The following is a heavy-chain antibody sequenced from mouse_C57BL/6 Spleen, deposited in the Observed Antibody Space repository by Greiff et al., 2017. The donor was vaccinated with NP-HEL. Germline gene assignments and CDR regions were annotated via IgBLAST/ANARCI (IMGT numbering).Heavy chain of an antibody. Sequence: VQLQQPGAELVRPGSSVKLSCKASGYTFTSYWMHWVKQRPIQGLEWIGNIDPSDSETHYNQKFKDKATLTVDKSSSTAYMQLTSLTSEDSAVYYCASYYGSMRGYFDVWGTGTTVTVSS. J-gene: IGHJ1*03. V-gene: IGHV1-52*01. CDR3: ASYYGSMRGYFDV. CDR1: GYTFTSYW. CDR2: IDPSDSET. D-gene: IGHD1-1*01.